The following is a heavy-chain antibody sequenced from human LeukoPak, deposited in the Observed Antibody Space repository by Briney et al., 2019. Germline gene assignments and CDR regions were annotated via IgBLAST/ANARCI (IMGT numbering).Heavy chain of an antibody. D-gene: IGHD1-20*01. Sequence: ASVKVSRKAAGYTFTGYYMHWVRQAPGQGLEWMGWINLNSGGTNYAQKFQGRVTMTRDTSISTVYMELSRLRSDDTAVYYCARDWSNSGDYWGHGTLVIVAS. CDR1: GYTFTGYY. J-gene: IGHJ4*01. CDR3: ARDWSNSGDY. CDR2: INLNSGGT. V-gene: IGHV1-2*02.